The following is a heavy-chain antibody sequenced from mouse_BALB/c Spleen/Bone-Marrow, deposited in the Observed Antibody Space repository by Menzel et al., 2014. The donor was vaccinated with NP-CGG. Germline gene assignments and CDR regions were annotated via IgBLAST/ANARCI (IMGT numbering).Heavy chain of an antibody. CDR2: IRLKSNNYAT. V-gene: IGHV6-6*02. J-gene: IGHJ2*01. CDR1: GFTFSNYW. CDR3: TRNWDVYYFDY. Sequence: EVKLMESGGGLVQPGGSMKLSCVASGFTFSNYWMNWVRQSPEKGLEWVAEIRLKSNNYATHYAESVKGRFTISRDDSKSSVYLQMNNLRAEDTGIYYCTRNWDVYYFDYWGQGTTLTVSS. D-gene: IGHD4-1*02.